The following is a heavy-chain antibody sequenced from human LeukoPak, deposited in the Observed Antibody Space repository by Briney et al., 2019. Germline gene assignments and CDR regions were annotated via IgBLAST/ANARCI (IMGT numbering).Heavy chain of an antibody. CDR3: ARDLGYCSGGSCYVVYEGWFDP. Sequence: ASVKVSCKASGYTFTGYYMHWVRQAPGQGLEWMGWINPNSGGTNYAQKFQGRVTMTRDTSISTAYMELSRLRSDDTAVYYCARDLGYCSGGSCYVVYEGWFDPWGQGTLVTVSS. D-gene: IGHD2-15*01. CDR1: GYTFTGYY. V-gene: IGHV1-2*02. CDR2: INPNSGGT. J-gene: IGHJ5*02.